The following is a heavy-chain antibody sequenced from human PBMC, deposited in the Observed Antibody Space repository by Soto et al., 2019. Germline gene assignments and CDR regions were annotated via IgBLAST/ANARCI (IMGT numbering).Heavy chain of an antibody. CDR3: VTVYHRGWYVDY. D-gene: IGHD6-19*01. CDR2: IYGGGTT. Sequence: EVQLVESGGALVQPGGSLRLSCTASGFSVSRNYMNWVRQAPGKGLEWVSVIYGGGTTYYADSVKGRFTISRDNSKNTLYLQMNSLRGEDTAVYYCVTVYHRGWYVDYWGQGTLVTVSS. V-gene: IGHV3-66*01. CDR1: GFSVSRNY. J-gene: IGHJ4*02.